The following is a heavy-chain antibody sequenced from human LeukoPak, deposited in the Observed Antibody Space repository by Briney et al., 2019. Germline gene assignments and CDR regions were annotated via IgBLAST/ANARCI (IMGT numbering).Heavy chain of an antibody. V-gene: IGHV3-21*01. J-gene: IGHJ3*02. Sequence: GGSLRLSCAASGFTFDNYAMTWVRQAPGKGLEWVSSISSSSSYIYYADSVKGRFTISRDNAKNSLYLQMNSLRAEDTAVYYCAREGFCSGGSCHSGNAFDIWGQGTMVTVSS. CDR1: GFTFDNYA. CDR3: AREGFCSGGSCHSGNAFDI. D-gene: IGHD2-15*01. CDR2: ISSSSSYI.